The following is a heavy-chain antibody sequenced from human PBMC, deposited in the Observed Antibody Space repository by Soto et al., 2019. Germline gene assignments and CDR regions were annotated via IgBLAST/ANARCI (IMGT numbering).Heavy chain of an antibody. CDR2: IRSQANGGTT. CDR1: GSNFGNYA. CDR3: FKDSSGH. Sequence: PGGSLRLSCTTSGSNFGNYAMSWVRQAPGKGPEWVGFIRSQANGGTTENAASVKGRFIISRDDSRGIVYLQMNSLKIEDTGVYYCFKDSSGHWGQGTLVTVSS. J-gene: IGHJ4*02. D-gene: IGHD6-19*01. V-gene: IGHV3-49*04.